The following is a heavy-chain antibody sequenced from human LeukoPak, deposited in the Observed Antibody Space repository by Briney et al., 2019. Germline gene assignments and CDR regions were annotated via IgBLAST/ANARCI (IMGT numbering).Heavy chain of an antibody. CDR3: AKDLARQPYSGSYYADY. CDR1: GFTFSSYG. CDR2: ISYDGSNK. J-gene: IGHJ4*02. Sequence: PGRSLRLSCAASGFTFSSYGMHWVRQAPGEGLEWVAVISYDGSNKYYADSVKGRFTISRDNSKNTLYLQMNSLRAEDTAVYYCAKDLARQPYSGSYYADYWGQGTLVTVSS. D-gene: IGHD1-26*01. V-gene: IGHV3-30*18.